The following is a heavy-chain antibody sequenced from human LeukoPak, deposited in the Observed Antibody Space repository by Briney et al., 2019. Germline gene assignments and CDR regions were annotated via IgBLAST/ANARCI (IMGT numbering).Heavy chain of an antibody. V-gene: IGHV4-31*03. Sequence: SETLSLTCTVSGGSISGGSYYWGWIRQQPGKGLEWIGYSHYSGTTYYNTSLKSRVAISVDTSKNQFSLKLSSVTAADTAVYYCARNGPTSVLWGQGTLVTVSS. CDR2: SHYSGTT. D-gene: IGHD1-1*01. CDR1: GGSISGGSYY. CDR3: ARNGPTSVL. J-gene: IGHJ4*02.